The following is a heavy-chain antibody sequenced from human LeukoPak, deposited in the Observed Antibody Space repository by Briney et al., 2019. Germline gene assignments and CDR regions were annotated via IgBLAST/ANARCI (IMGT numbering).Heavy chain of an antibody. D-gene: IGHD2-21*02. J-gene: IGHJ4*02. CDR2: ISSSGGTS. CDR3: ARGLTAISFIDY. Sequence: GGSLRLSCAASGFNFSSYDMNWVRQAPGKGLEWVSAISSSGGTSYYADSVKGRFTTSRDNSKNTLELQMNSLRAEDRALYHCARGLTAISFIDYWGQGPLVTVSS. CDR1: GFNFSSYD. V-gene: IGHV3-23*01.